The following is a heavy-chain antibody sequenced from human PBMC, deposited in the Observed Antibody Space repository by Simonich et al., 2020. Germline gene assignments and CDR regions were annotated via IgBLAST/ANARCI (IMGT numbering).Heavy chain of an antibody. D-gene: IGHD6-13*01. CDR1: GFTFDAYA. CDR3: AKDVAAAGTEYFQH. J-gene: IGHJ1*01. Sequence: EVQLVESGGGLVQPGRSLRLSCAASGFTFDAYAMPCVRQAPGKGLEWFSGISWNSGSIGYADSVKGRFTISRDNAKNSLYLQMNSLRAEDTALYYCAKDVAAAGTEYFQHWGQGTLVTVSS. CDR2: ISWNSGSI. V-gene: IGHV3-9*01.